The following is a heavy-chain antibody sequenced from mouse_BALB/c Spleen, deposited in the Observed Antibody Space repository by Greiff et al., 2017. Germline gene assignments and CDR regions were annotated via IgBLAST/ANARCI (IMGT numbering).Heavy chain of an antibody. J-gene: IGHJ2*01. V-gene: IGHV5-15*02. Sequence: EVKLMESGGGLVQPGGSRKLSCAASGFTFSDYGMAWVRQAPGKGPEWVAFISNLAYSIYYADTVTGRFTISRENAKNTLYLEMSSLRSEDTAMYYCAREDLYYFDYWGQGTTLTVSS. CDR3: AREDLYYFDY. CDR1: GFTFSDYG. CDR2: ISNLAYSI.